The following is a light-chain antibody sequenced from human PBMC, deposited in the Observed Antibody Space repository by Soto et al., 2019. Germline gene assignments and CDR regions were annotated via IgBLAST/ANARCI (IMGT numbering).Light chain of an antibody. CDR2: DAS. Sequence: EVVLTQSPDTLSLSPGGRATLSCRASQSVSSFLAWYQQQPGQAPRLLIYDASNSATGIPARFSGSGSGTDFTLTISSLEPEDFAVYYCQHRSSWPGAFGPGTKVDIK. J-gene: IGKJ3*01. V-gene: IGKV3-11*01. CDR3: QHRSSWPGA. CDR1: QSVSSF.